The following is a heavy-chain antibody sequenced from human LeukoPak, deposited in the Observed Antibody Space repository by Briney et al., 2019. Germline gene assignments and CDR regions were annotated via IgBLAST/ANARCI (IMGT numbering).Heavy chain of an antibody. Sequence: SETLSLTCTVSGGSISSYYWSWIRQPPGKGLEWIGYIYYSGSTNYNPSLKSRVTISVDTSKNQFSLKLSSVTAADTAVYYCARAGNDFWSGYPLYYFDYWGQGTLVTVSS. CDR3: ARAGNDFWSGYPLYYFDY. CDR2: IYYSGST. D-gene: IGHD3-3*01. J-gene: IGHJ4*02. V-gene: IGHV4-59*01. CDR1: GGSISSYY.